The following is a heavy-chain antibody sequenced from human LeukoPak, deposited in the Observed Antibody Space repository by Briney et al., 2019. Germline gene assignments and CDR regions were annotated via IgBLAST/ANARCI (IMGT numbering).Heavy chain of an antibody. CDR2: ISGSGGST. D-gene: IGHD3-10*01. Sequence: GGSLRLSCVASEFTFSNYAMSWVRQAPGKGLEWVSAISGSGGSTYYADSVKGRFTISRDNSKNTLYLQMNSLRAEDTAVYYCAKIGSGSLGYFDYWGQGTLVTVSS. V-gene: IGHV3-23*01. CDR1: EFTFSNYA. CDR3: AKIGSGSLGYFDY. J-gene: IGHJ4*02.